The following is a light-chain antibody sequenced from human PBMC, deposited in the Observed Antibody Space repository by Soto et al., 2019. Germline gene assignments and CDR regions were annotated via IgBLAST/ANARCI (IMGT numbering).Light chain of an antibody. CDR1: QTVRNNY. CDR3: QQFSSYPLT. J-gene: IGKJ4*01. Sequence: EIVLTQSPGTLSLSPGERATLSCRVSQTVRNNYLAWYQQKPGQAPRLLIYDASSRATGIPDRFSGGGSGTGFTLTISRLEPEDFAVYYCQQFSSYPLTFGGGTKVDIK. V-gene: IGKV3-20*01. CDR2: DAS.